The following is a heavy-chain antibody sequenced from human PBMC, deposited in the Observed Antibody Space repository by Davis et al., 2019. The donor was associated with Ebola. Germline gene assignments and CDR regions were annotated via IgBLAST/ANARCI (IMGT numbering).Heavy chain of an antibody. J-gene: IGHJ6*02. CDR3: ARDRPLDFFFGDYYGMDV. D-gene: IGHD3-16*01. CDR1: VITFSSYA. V-gene: IGHV3-23*01. Sequence: GESLKISCTDSVITFSSYAMTWVRQAPGKGLEWVSAISGSGGSTYYADSVKGRFTISRDNSKKTLYLQMNSLRAEDTAVYYCARDRPLDFFFGDYYGMDVWGQGTTVTVSS. CDR2: ISGSGGST.